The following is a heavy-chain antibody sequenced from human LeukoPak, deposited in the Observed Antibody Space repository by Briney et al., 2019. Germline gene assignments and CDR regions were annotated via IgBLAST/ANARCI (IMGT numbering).Heavy chain of an antibody. CDR1: GYSFTSYW. CDR2: IDPSDSYT. V-gene: IGHV5-10-1*01. Sequence: GESLKISCKGSGYSFTSYWITWVRQMPEKGLEWMGTIDPSDSYTNYSPSFQGHVTISADKSISTAYLQWSSLKASDTAMYYCAYAVGDYDSFDYWGQGTLVTVSS. D-gene: IGHD3-22*01. CDR3: AYAVGDYDSFDY. J-gene: IGHJ4*02.